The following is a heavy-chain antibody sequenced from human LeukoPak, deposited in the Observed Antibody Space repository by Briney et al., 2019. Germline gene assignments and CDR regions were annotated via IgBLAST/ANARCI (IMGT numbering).Heavy chain of an antibody. Sequence: SQTLSLTCAISGDSVSSNSVTWNWIRQSPSRGLEWLGRTFYTSKWYTSYAVSVKSRITINPDTSKNHFSLQLNSVTPEDTAVYYCARKVINVFGYWGQGTLVTVSS. CDR2: TFYTSKWYT. CDR3: ARKVINVFGY. CDR1: GDSVSSNSVT. J-gene: IGHJ4*02. D-gene: IGHD3-16*01. V-gene: IGHV6-1*01.